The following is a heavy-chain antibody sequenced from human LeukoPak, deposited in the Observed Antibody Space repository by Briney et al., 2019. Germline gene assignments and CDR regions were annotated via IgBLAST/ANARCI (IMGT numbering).Heavy chain of an antibody. CDR3: ARGPIAATLGDYYYGMDV. V-gene: IGHV7-4-1*02. D-gene: IGHD2-15*01. J-gene: IGHJ6*02. CDR1: GYTFTSYA. Sequence: ASVKVSCKASGYTFTSYAMNWVRQAPGQGLEWMGWINTSTGNPTYAQGFTGRFVFSLDTSVSTAYLRISSLKAEDTAVYYCARGPIAATLGDYYYGMDVWGQGTTVTVSS. CDR2: INTSTGNP.